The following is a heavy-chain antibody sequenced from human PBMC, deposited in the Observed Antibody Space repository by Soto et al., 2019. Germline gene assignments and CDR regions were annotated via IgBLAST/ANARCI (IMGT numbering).Heavy chain of an antibody. Sequence: SETLSLTCTVSGGSISSGGYYWSWIRQHPGKGLEWIGYIYYSGSTYYNPSLKSRVTISVDTAKNQFSLKLSSVTAADAAVDYCARESGVAGTYDAFDIWGQGTMVTVSS. J-gene: IGHJ3*02. D-gene: IGHD6-19*01. V-gene: IGHV4-31*03. CDR1: GGSISSGGYY. CDR3: ARESGVAGTYDAFDI. CDR2: IYYSGST.